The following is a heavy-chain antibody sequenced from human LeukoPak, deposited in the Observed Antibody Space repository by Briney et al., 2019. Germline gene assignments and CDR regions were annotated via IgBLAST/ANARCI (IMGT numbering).Heavy chain of an antibody. CDR1: GGSFRGYY. J-gene: IGHJ4*02. V-gene: IGHV4-34*01. CDR3: ARSIAVAGKRGLDY. Sequence: SETLSFTCAVSGGSFRGYYWSWIRQPPGKGLEWIGEVNHSGSTNYNPSLKRRVTISVDTSKNQFSLKLSSVTAADTAVYYCARSIAVAGKRGLDYWGQGTLVTVSS. D-gene: IGHD6-19*01. CDR2: VNHSGST.